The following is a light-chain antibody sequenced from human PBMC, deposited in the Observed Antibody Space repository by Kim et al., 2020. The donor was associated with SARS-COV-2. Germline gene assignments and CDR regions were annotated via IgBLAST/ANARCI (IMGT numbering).Light chain of an antibody. CDR2: QDS. CDR1: KLGDKY. Sequence: SVAPRQPACLACSGDKLGDKYACWYQQKPGRSPVLVIYQDSKRPSGIPERFSGSNSGNTATLTISGTQAMDEADYYCQAWDSSTWVFGGGTQLTVL. J-gene: IGLJ3*02. V-gene: IGLV3-1*01. CDR3: QAWDSSTWV.